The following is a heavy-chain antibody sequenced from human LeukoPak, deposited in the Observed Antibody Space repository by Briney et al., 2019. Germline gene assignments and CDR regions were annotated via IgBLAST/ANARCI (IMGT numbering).Heavy chain of an antibody. CDR1: GGTFSSYA. V-gene: IGHV1-69*05. Sequence: SVKVSCKASGGTFSSYAISWVRQAPGQGLEWMGGIIPIFGTANYAQKFQGRVTITTDESTSTAYMELSSLRSEDTAVYYSARGPGSSSWNPYDAFDIWGQGTMVTVSS. D-gene: IGHD6-13*01. CDR2: IIPIFGTA. CDR3: ARGPGSSSWNPYDAFDI. J-gene: IGHJ3*02.